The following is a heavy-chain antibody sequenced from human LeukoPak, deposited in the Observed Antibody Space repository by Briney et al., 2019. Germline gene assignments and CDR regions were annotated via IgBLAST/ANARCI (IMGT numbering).Heavy chain of an antibody. CDR2: IYYSGST. CDR1: GGSISSSSYY. V-gene: IGHV4-39*07. J-gene: IGHJ3*02. Sequence: SETLSLTCAVSGGSISSSSYYWGWIRQPPGKGLEWIGSIYYSGSTYYNPSLKSRVTISVDTSKNQFSLKLSSVTAADTAVYYCTRATTVTTGDAFNIWGQGTMVTVSS. D-gene: IGHD4-17*01. CDR3: TRATTVTTGDAFNI.